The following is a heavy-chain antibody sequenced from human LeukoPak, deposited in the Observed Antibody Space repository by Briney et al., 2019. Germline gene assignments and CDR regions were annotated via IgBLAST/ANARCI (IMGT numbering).Heavy chain of an antibody. CDR1: GGTFSSYA. J-gene: IGHJ3*02. CDR2: ISAYNGNT. V-gene: IGHV1-18*01. Sequence: GASVKVSCKASGGTFSSYAISWVRQAPGQGLEWMGWISAYNGNTNYAQKLQGRVTMTTDTSTSTAYMELRSLRSDDTAVYYCARYCSSTSCYHDAFDIWGQGTMVTVSS. D-gene: IGHD2-2*01. CDR3: ARYCSSTSCYHDAFDI.